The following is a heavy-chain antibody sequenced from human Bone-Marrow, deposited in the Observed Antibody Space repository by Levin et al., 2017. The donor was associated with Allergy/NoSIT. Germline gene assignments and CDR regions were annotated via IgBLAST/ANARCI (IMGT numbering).Heavy chain of an antibody. CDR3: MSYREGSFYRGTF. CDR2: IGADGST. Sequence: GGSLRLSCAASGFTFSIYAMSWVRQAPGKGLEWVSSIGADGSTYYVDSMKGRFTISRDNSKNTMYLQIHSLRAEDTAIYYCMSYREGSFYRGTFWGQGTLVTVSS. V-gene: IGHV3-23*01. D-gene: IGHD3-10*01. J-gene: IGHJ4*02. CDR1: GFTFSIYA.